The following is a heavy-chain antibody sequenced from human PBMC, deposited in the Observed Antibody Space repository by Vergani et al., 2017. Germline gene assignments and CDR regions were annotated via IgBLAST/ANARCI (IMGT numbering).Heavy chain of an antibody. V-gene: IGHV3-23*04. CDR1: GFTFSSYS. CDR2: ISGTGGFT. Sequence: EVQLVESGGGLVQPGGSLRLSCAASGFTFSSYSMTWVRQAPGKGLEWVSGISGTGGFTFYADSVKGRFTISRDNYKNTLYLQMSSLRADDTAVYYCAKSASVSMSLPNWFESWGQGTHVTVS. J-gene: IGHJ5*01. CDR3: AKSASVSMSLPNWFES.